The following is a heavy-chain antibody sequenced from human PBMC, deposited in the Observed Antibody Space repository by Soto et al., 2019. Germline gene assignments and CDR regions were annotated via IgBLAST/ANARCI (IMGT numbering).Heavy chain of an antibody. CDR2: IWYDGSNE. D-gene: IGHD3-3*01. J-gene: IGHJ4*02. CDR3: ARGGSYYDFWSGYLNY. CDR1: GFTFSSYG. V-gene: IGHV3-33*07. Sequence: GGSLRLSCTASGFTFSSYGMYWVRQAPGKGLDWVAVIWYDGSNEDYSDPVKGRFTISRDNSKNTLFLQMNSLRAEDTAVYYCARGGSYYDFWSGYLNYWGQGTLVTVSS.